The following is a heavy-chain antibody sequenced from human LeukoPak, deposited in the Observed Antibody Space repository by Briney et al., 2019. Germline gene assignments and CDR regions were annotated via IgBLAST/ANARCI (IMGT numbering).Heavy chain of an antibody. Sequence: ASVKVSCKASGYTFTGYYMHWVRQAPGQGLEWMGWISPNSGGTNYAQKFQGRVTMTRDTSISTAYMELSRLRSDDTAVYYCARVLRGNGRCDYWGQGTLVTVSS. CDR2: ISPNSGGT. J-gene: IGHJ4*02. D-gene: IGHD3-10*01. V-gene: IGHV1-2*02. CDR3: ARVLRGNGRCDY. CDR1: GYTFTGYY.